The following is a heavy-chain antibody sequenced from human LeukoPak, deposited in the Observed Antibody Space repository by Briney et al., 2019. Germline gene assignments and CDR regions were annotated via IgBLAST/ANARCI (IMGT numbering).Heavy chain of an antibody. CDR2: INPNSGGT. V-gene: IGHV1-2*02. J-gene: IGHJ5*02. D-gene: IGHD6-19*01. Sequence: ASVKVSCKASGYTFTGYYMHWVRQAPRQGLEWMGWINPNSGGTNYAQKFQGRVTMTRDTSISTAYMELSRLRSDDTAVYYCARDFPMAVAVWFDPWGQGTLVTVSS. CDR1: GYTFTGYY. CDR3: ARDFPMAVAVWFDP.